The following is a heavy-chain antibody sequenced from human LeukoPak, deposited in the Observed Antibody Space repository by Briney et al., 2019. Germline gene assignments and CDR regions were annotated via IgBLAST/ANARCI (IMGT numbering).Heavy chain of an antibody. Sequence: GSLRLSCAASGFTFNSNSLNWFGQAPGKGLEWVSYISGSSSAIYYSDSVKGRFTISRDNTKNSLYLQMGNLRAEDTAVYYCAKSSYNDSSGYYREYYFDYWGQGTLVTVSS. CDR3: AKSSYNDSSGYYREYYFDY. D-gene: IGHD3-22*01. CDR1: GFTFNSNS. CDR2: ISGSSSAI. V-gene: IGHV3-48*04. J-gene: IGHJ4*02.